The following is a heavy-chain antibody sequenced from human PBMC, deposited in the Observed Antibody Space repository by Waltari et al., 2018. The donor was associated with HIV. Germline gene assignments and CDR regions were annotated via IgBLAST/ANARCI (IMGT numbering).Heavy chain of an antibody. J-gene: IGHJ4*02. CDR1: GFTFDDFA. D-gene: IGHD1-7*01. CDR3: AKEGAGPGTGWNFFDF. V-gene: IGHV3-9*01. Sequence: EVQLEVSGGDLVQRDRSLRLHCEASGFTFDDFAMHWVRQVPGKGLEWVSGISGNSKTIGYVDSVRGRFVISRDSAKNTLYLQMNSLRVEDTAFYFCAKEGAGPGTGWNFFDFCSQGTLVTVSS. CDR2: ISGNSKTI.